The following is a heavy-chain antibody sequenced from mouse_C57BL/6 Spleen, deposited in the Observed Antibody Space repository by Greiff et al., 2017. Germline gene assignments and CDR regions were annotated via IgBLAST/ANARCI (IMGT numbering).Heavy chain of an antibody. V-gene: IGHV1-69*01. CDR2: IDPSDSYT. CDR1: GYTFTSYW. CDR3: ARGGYDGYYGGFAC. D-gene: IGHD2-3*01. Sequence: QVQLQQPGAELVMPGASVKLSCKASGYTFTSYWMHWVKQRPGQGLEWIGEIDPSDSYTNYNQKFKGKSTLTVDKSSSTAYMQLSSLTSEDSAVYYCARGGYDGYYGGFACWGQGTLVTVSA. J-gene: IGHJ3*01.